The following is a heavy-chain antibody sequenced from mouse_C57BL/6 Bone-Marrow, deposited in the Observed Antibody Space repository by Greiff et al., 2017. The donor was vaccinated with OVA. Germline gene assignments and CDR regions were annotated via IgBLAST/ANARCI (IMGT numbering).Heavy chain of an antibody. D-gene: IGHD1-1*01. CDR2: ISDGGSYT. V-gene: IGHV5-4*01. J-gene: IGHJ3*01. CDR3: ARDTLIYYYGSSYSPFAY. Sequence: DVMLVESGGGLVKPGGSLKLSCAASGFTFSSYAMSWVRQTPEKRLEWVATISDGGSYTYYPDNVKGRFTIARDNAKNNLYLQMSHLKSEDTAMYYCARDTLIYYYGSSYSPFAYWGQGTLVTVSA. CDR1: GFTFSSYA.